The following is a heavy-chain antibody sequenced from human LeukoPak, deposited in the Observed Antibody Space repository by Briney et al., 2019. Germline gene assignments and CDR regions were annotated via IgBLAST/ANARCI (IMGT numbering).Heavy chain of an antibody. D-gene: IGHD3-10*01. V-gene: IGHV3-23*01. CDR3: AKRTASERPEYFDY. J-gene: IGHJ4*02. CDR2: ISGSGSST. Sequence: SGGSLRLSCAASGFTFSTYAVHWVRQAPGRGLEWVSGISGSGSSTYFADSVKGRFAISRDNSKNTVFLQMNSLRAEDTAVYFCAKRTASERPEYFDYWGQGTLVTVSS. CDR1: GFTFSTYA.